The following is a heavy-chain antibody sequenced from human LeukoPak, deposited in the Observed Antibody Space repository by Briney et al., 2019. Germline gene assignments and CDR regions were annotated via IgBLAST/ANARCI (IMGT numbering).Heavy chain of an antibody. D-gene: IGHD2-2*01. Sequence: AGGSLRLSCAASVFTFSSYAMTWGRQAPDKGLEWVSAISGSDGSTYYADSVKGRFTISRDDSQNTLYLQMNSLSAEDTAVYYCAKVATSGGANCYAPDYCGQGSLVTVSS. CDR1: VFTFSSYA. CDR3: AKVATSGGANCYAPDY. CDR2: ISGSDGST. V-gene: IGHV3-23*01. J-gene: IGHJ4*02.